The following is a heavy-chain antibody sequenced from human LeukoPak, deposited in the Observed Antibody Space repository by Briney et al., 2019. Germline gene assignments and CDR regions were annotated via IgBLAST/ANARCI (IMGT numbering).Heavy chain of an antibody. J-gene: IGHJ4*02. V-gene: IGHV3-7*05. CDR1: GFTFSTYA. CDR3: ARDVSGSLDY. Sequence: GGSLRLSCAASGFTFSTYAMNWVRQAPGKGLEWVANIKQDGSDKNYVDSVKGRFTISRDNAKNSLYFQMNSLRAEDTALYYCARDVSGSLDYWGQGTLVTVAS. CDR2: IKQDGSDK. D-gene: IGHD1-26*01.